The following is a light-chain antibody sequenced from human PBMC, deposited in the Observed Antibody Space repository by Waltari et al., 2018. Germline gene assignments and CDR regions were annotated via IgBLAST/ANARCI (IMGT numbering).Light chain of an antibody. CDR2: EDI. J-gene: IGLJ3*02. CDR1: ALPKKY. CDR3: YSTDSSGNHRV. V-gene: IGLV3-10*01. Sequence: SYELTQPPSVSVSPGQTARITCSGDALPKKYAYWYQQKSGPAPVLVIYEDIKRPSGIPEGFAGSSSGTMATLTVSGAQGEDEADYYCYSTDSSGNHRVFGGGTKLTVL.